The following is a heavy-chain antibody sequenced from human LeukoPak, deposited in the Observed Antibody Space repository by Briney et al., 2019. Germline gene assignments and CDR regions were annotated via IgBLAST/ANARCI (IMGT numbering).Heavy chain of an antibody. D-gene: IGHD3-22*01. Sequence: RAGGSLRLSCAASGSTFSSYSMHWARQAPGKGLEWVSYISNSSSYTNYADSVKGRFTISRDNAKNSLYLQMNSLRAEDTAVYYCASWALIPKDSSGYPLAFDIWGQGTMVTVSS. CDR3: ASWALIPKDSSGYPLAFDI. V-gene: IGHV3-21*01. J-gene: IGHJ3*02. CDR1: GSTFSSYS. CDR2: ISNSSSYT.